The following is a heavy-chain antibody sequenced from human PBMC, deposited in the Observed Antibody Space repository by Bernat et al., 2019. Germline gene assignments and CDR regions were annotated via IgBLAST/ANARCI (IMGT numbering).Heavy chain of an antibody. V-gene: IGHV1-3*01. CDR2: INAGNGNT. Sequence: QVQLVQSGAEVKKPGASVKVSCKASGYTFTSYAMHWVRQAPGQRLEWMGWINAGNGNTKYSQKFQGRVTITRDTSESTAYMELSSMRSEDTAVYYCARGDSSGHDAFDIWGQGTMVTVSS. J-gene: IGHJ3*02. D-gene: IGHD3-22*01. CDR1: GYTFTSYA. CDR3: ARGDSSGHDAFDI.